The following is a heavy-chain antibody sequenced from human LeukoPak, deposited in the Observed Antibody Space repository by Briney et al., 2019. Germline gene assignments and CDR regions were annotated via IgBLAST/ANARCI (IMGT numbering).Heavy chain of an antibody. V-gene: IGHV1-69*05. J-gene: IGHJ2*01. Sequence: SVKVSRKASGGTFSSYAISWVRQAPGQGLEWMGGIIPIFGTANYAQKFQGRVTITTDESTSTAYMELSSLRSEDTAVYYCARDRCSSTSCYDNWYFDLWGRGTLVTVSS. D-gene: IGHD2-2*01. CDR3: ARDRCSSTSCYDNWYFDL. CDR1: GGTFSSYA. CDR2: IIPIFGTA.